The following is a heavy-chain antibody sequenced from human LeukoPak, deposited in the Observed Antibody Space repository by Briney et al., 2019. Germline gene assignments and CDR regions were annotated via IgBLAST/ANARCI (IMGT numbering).Heavy chain of an antibody. D-gene: IGHD3-22*01. J-gene: IGHJ4*02. CDR2: IKQDGSEK. CDR1: GFTFSNYW. CDR3: ARESTMIDF. V-gene: IGHV3-7*01. Sequence: GGSLRLSCAASGFTFSNYWMHWVRQAPGKGLEWVANIKQDGSEKYYVDSVKGRFTISRDNAKNSLYLQMNSLRAEDTAVYYCARESTMIDFWGQGTLVTVSS.